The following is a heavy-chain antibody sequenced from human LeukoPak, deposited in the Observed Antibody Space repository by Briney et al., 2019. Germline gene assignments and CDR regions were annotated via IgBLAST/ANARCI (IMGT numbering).Heavy chain of an antibody. J-gene: IGHJ4*02. CDR3: ARQAVAGVSD. V-gene: IGHV4-39*01. D-gene: IGHD6-19*01. CDR2: IYYSGST. CDR1: GGSISSSSYY. Sequence: KPTETLSLTCTVSGGSISSSSYYWGWIRQPPGKGLEWIGSIYYSGSTYYNPSLKSRVTISVDTSKNQFSLKLSSVTAADTAVYHCARQAVAGVSDWGQGTLITVSS.